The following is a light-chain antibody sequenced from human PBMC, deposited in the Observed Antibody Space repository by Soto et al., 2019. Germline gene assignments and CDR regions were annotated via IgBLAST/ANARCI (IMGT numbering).Light chain of an antibody. Sequence: QSVLTQPPSASGSPGQSVTIPCTGTSSDVGAYDHVSWYQQHPGKAPKLIIYELAKRPAGVPDRFSGSKSGNTASLTVSGLQAEDEADYFSSSAAGDHNYVFGTGTQLTVL. J-gene: IGLJ6*01. CDR1: SSDVGAYDH. V-gene: IGLV2-8*01. CDR3: SSAAGDHNYV. CDR2: ELA.